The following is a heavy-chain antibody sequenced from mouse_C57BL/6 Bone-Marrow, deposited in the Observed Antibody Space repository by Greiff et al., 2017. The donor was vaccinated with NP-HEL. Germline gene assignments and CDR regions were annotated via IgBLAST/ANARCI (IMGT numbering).Heavy chain of an antibody. D-gene: IGHD1-1*01. V-gene: IGHV3-6*01. J-gene: IGHJ2*01. Sequence: VQLQQSGPGLVKPSQSLSLTCSVTGYSITSGYYWNWIRQFPGNKLEWMGYISYDGSNNYNPSLKNRISITRDTSKNQFFLKLNSVTTEDTATYYCARDDYYGSSPYYFDYWGQGTTLTVSS. CDR1: GYSITSGYY. CDR3: ARDDYYGSSPYYFDY. CDR2: ISYDGSN.